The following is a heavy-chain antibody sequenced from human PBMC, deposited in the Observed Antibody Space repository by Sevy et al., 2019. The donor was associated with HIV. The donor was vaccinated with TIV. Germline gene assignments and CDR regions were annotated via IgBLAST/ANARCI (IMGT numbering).Heavy chain of an antibody. J-gene: IGHJ4*02. CDR1: GFSLSDHA. V-gene: IGHV3-30*04. D-gene: IGHD2-15*01. Sequence: GGSLRLSCAASGFSLSDHAVSWVRQTPGKGLEWLAVISYNGRNQYYADSVKGRFTISKDDSKNTLYLQLNSLRAEDTAVYYCARFVGYCSGGRCSIIDFWGQGTLVTDSS. CDR3: ARFVGYCSGGRCSIIDF. CDR2: ISYNGRNQ.